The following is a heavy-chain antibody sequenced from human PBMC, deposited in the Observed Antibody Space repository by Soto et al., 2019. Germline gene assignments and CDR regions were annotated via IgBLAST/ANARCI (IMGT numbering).Heavy chain of an antibody. CDR2: INHSGST. J-gene: IGHJ4*02. CDR3: ARVPSRYYYDSSGHYHRGFDY. D-gene: IGHD3-22*01. Sequence: SATRSLTCAVYGGSFSGYYWSWIRQPPGKGLEWIGEINHSGSTNYNPSLKSRVTISVDTSKNQFSLKLSSVTAADTAVYYCARVPSRYYYDSSGHYHRGFDYWGQGTLVTVS. CDR1: GGSFSGYY. V-gene: IGHV4-34*01.